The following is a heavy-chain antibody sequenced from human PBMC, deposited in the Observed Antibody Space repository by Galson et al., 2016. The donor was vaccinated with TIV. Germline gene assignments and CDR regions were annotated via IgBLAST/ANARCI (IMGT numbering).Heavy chain of an antibody. Sequence: SLRLSCAASGFIFDEYAMHWVRQAPGKGLEWVSGISWKGDNIGYVDSVQGRFTITRDNAKHSLYLQMNSLGPEDTALYYCAKASVYLGLVVADGAFDAWGQGTMVTVSS. CDR1: GFIFDEYA. CDR3: AKASVYLGLVVADGAFDA. J-gene: IGHJ3*01. D-gene: IGHD2-15*01. V-gene: IGHV3-9*01. CDR2: ISWKGDNI.